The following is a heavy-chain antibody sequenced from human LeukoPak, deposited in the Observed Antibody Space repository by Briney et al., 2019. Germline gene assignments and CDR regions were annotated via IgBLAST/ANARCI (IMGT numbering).Heavy chain of an antibody. CDR1: GFTFSSYW. CDR3: AKSREIDY. Sequence: GGSLRLSCAASGFTFSSYWMSWVRQAPGKGLEWVANIKQDGSEKYYVDSVKGRFTISRDNSQSTLFLEMNSLRPEDTAIYYCAKSREIDYWGQGTQVTVSS. D-gene: IGHD1-26*01. J-gene: IGHJ4*02. V-gene: IGHV3-7*01. CDR2: IKQDGSEK.